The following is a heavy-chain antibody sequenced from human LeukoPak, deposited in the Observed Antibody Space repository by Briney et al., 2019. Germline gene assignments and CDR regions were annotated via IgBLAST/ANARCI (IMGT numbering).Heavy chain of an antibody. Sequence: SGTLSLTRTVSGGSISSYYRSWIRPPAGRGLEWVGRIYTSGSTNYTPSLKSRVTMSVDTSKTQFSLKLSSVTAADTAVYYCAREGAAGRNWFVPWGQETLVTVSS. CDR3: AREGAAGRNWFVP. J-gene: IGHJ5*02. CDR1: GGSISSYY. CDR2: IYTSGST. D-gene: IGHD6-13*01. V-gene: IGHV4-4*07.